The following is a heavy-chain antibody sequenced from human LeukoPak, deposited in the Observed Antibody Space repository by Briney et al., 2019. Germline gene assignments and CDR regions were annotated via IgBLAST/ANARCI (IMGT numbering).Heavy chain of an antibody. CDR1: EFMFSTYW. CDR2: INQDGREK. V-gene: IGHV3-7*01. CDR3: VKPYYYSSGSLK. J-gene: IGHJ4*02. Sequence: GGSLRLSCVASEFMFSTYWMSWVRQAPGKGLEWVATINQDGREKYYVDSVKGRFTISRDNAKNSLYLQMSSLGVEDTAVYYCVKPYYYSSGSLKWGQGTLVTVSS. D-gene: IGHD3-10*01.